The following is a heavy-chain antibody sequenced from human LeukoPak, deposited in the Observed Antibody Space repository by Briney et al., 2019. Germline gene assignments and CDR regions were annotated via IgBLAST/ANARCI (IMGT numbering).Heavy chain of an antibody. Sequence: PSETLSLTCTVSAGSVSSGSYYWSWIRQPPGKGLEWIGYIYYSGSTNYNPSLKSRVTISVDTSKNQFSLKLSSVTAADTAVYYCASRGVLGDDAFDIWGQGTMVTVSS. D-gene: IGHD3-3*02. J-gene: IGHJ3*02. CDR1: AGSVSSGSYY. CDR3: ASRGVLGDDAFDI. CDR2: IYYSGST. V-gene: IGHV4-61*01.